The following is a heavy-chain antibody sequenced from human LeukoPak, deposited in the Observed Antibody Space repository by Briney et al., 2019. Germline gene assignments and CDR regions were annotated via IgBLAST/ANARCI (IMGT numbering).Heavy chain of an antibody. V-gene: IGHV4-59*01. CDR1: GGSISSYY. CDR3: ARGDYYGSGNDFRFDP. Sequence: SETLSLTCTVSGGSISSYYWSWIRQSPGKGMECIGYIHYTGSTNYNPSLKSRVTISVETSENQFSLKLKSVTAADTAVYYCARGDYYGSGNDFRFDPWGQGTLVTVSS. J-gene: IGHJ5*02. D-gene: IGHD3-10*01. CDR2: IHYTGST.